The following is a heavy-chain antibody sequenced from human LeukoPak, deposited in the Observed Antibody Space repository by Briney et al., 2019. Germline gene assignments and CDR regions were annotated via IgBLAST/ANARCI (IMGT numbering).Heavy chain of an antibody. CDR3: AKDKGHIVVVTAIPRSCTYGMDV. CDR1: GFTFSSYG. V-gene: IGHV3-30*18. Sequence: PGGSLRLSCAASGFTFSSYGMHWVRQAPGKGLEWVAVISYDGSNKYYADSVKGRLTISRDNSKNTLYLQMNSLRAEDTAVYYCAKDKGHIVVVTAIPRSCTYGMDVWGQGTTVTVSS. CDR2: ISYDGSNK. D-gene: IGHD2-21*02. J-gene: IGHJ6*02.